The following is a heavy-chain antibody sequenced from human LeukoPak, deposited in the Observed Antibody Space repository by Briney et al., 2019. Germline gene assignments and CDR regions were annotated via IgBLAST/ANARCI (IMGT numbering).Heavy chain of an antibody. CDR3: ARRGADQLLRGYYYYGMDV. Sequence: SETLSLTCAVYGGSFSGYYWSWIRQPPGKGLEWIGEINHSGSTNYNPSLKSRVTISVDTSKNQFSLKLSSVTAADTAVYYCARRGADQLLRGYYYYGMDVWGQGTTVTVSS. CDR1: GGSFSGYY. D-gene: IGHD2-2*01. J-gene: IGHJ6*02. CDR2: INHSGST. V-gene: IGHV4-34*01.